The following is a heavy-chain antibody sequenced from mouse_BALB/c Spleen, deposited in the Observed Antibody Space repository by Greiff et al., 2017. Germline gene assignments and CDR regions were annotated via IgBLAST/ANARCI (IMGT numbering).Heavy chain of an antibody. CDR3: ARWGTARATLNYFDY. J-gene: IGHJ2*01. Sequence: VQLQQSGPELVKPGASVKISCKASGYSFTGYYMHWVKQSHVKSLEWIGRINPYNGATSYNQNFKDKASLTVDKSSSTAYMELHGLTSEDSAVYYCARWGTARATLNYFDYWGQGTTLTVSS. CDR2: INPYNGAT. D-gene: IGHD3-2*01. V-gene: IGHV1-31*01. CDR1: GYSFTGYY.